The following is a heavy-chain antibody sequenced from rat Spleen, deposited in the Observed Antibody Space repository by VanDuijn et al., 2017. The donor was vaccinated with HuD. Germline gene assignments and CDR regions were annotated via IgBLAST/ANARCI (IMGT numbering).Heavy chain of an antibody. CDR3: ARHTTNYGLFGY. D-gene: IGHD1-11*01. CDR1: GFTLSNYN. J-gene: IGHJ2*01. V-gene: IGHV5-7*01. CDR2: ISYDGSST. Sequence: EVQLVESGGGLVQPGRSLKLSCAASGFTLSNYNMAWVRQAPKKGLEWVATISYDGSSTYYRDSVKGRFTISRDNAKSTLYLQMDSLRSEDTATYYCARHTTNYGLFGYWGQGVMVTVSS.